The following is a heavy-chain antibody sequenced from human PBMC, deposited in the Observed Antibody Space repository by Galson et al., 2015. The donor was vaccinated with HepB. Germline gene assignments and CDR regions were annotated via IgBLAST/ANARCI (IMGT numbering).Heavy chain of an antibody. CDR3: AKGLYCNGGSCYWRLGYFDY. Sequence: SLRLSCAASGFTFSSYAMSWVRQAPGKGLEWVSAISGSGGSTYYADSVKGRFTISRDNSKNTLYLQMNSLRAEDTAVYYCAKGLYCNGGSCYWRLGYFDYWGQGTLVTVSS. D-gene: IGHD2-15*01. J-gene: IGHJ4*02. CDR1: GFTFSSYA. V-gene: IGHV3-23*01. CDR2: ISGSGGST.